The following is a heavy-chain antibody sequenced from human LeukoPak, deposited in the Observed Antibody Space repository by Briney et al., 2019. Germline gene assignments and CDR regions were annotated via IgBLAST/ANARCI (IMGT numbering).Heavy chain of an antibody. J-gene: IGHJ4*02. CDR1: GFTFNSFF. CDR2: ISQDGSET. CDR3: VRDLGHPRHYFEY. V-gene: IGHV3-7*01. Sequence: GGSLRLSCAASGFTFNSFFLNWVRLTPGRELEWVACISQDGSETFYMDSVRGRFTISRDNTKNSLYLQMDSLRAEDTAVYFCVRDLGHPRHYFEYWGQGALVTVSS. D-gene: IGHD7-27*01.